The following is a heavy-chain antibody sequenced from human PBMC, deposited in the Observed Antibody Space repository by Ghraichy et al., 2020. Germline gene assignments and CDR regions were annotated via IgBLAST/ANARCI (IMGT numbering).Heavy chain of an antibody. CDR2: FYYSWST. Sequence: SETLSLTCSVSGGSLSSSSYYWGWIRQPPGKGLEWIGSFYYSWSTYYNPSLESRVTTSVDTSKNQFSLKLSSVTAADTAVYYCVRLGYSSSWYYFDYWGQGTLVTVSS. CDR3: VRLGYSSSWYYFDY. CDR1: GGSLSSSSYY. D-gene: IGHD6-13*01. J-gene: IGHJ4*02. V-gene: IGHV4-39*01.